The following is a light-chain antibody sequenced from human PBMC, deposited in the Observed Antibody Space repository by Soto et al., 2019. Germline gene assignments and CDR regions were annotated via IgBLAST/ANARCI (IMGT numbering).Light chain of an antibody. Sequence: QSALTQPRSVSGSPGQSVTISCTGTSSDVGDYNYVSWYQQHPGKAPKLLIYAVNMRPSGVPDRFSGSKSGNTASLTISGPKEEDEADYSCSSKSGSYTGVFGGGTK. V-gene: IGLV2-11*01. J-gene: IGLJ3*02. CDR2: AVN. CDR3: SSKSGSYTGV. CDR1: SSDVGDYNY.